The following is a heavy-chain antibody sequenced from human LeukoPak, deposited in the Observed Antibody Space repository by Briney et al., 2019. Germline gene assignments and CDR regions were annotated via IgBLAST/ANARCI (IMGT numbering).Heavy chain of an antibody. D-gene: IGHD6-13*01. J-gene: IGHJ4*02. V-gene: IGHV4-30-4*01. CDR2: IYYSGST. CDR1: GGSISSGDYY. Sequence: PSETLSLTCTVSGGSISSGDYYWSWIRQPPGKGLEWIGYIYYSGSTYYNPSLKSRVTISVDTSKNQFSLKLSSVTAADTAVYYCARVSWAAQIDYWGQGTLVTVSS. CDR3: ARVSWAAQIDY.